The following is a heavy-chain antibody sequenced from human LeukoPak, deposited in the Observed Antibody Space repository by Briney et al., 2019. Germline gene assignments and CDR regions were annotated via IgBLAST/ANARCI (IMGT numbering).Heavy chain of an antibody. J-gene: IGHJ6*03. CDR2: TYYRSKWYN. CDR3: ARGMVKINYYMDV. CDR1: GDSVSSNSAA. Sequence: SQTLSLTCAISGDSVSSNSAAWNWIRQSPSRGLEWLGRTYYRSKWYNDYTVSMRSRITINPDTSKNQFSLQLNSFTPEDTAVYYCARGMVKINYYMDVWGKGTTVTVSS. D-gene: IGHD4-23*01. V-gene: IGHV6-1*01.